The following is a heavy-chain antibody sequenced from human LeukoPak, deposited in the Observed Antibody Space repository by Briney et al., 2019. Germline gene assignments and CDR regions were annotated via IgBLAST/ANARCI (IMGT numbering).Heavy chain of an antibody. J-gene: IGHJ6*03. V-gene: IGHV1-18*01. CDR1: AYTSPNYG. CDR3: ALPAKGAYFYYYMEV. CDR2: INTYNGNT. D-gene: IGHD2-2*01. Sequence: SVNVSCKASAYTSPNYGITGVRQAAGRGLDWMGWINTYNGNTQYAQKFQGRVTMTTDTPTKTVYMELRSLRSNDTAVYYCALPAKGAYFYYYMEVWGKGTTVTVSS.